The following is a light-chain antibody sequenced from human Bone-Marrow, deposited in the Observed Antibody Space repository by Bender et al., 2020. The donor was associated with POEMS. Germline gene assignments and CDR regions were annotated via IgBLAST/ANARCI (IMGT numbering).Light chain of an antibody. J-gene: IGLJ2*01. V-gene: IGLV1-47*02. Sequence: QPVLTQPPSSSGTPGQTVTISCTGSSSNIGTNEVTWYCQVTGAAPRLLIYGDHQRPSDVSYRFSGSKSGNTASLTGSGLRAEDEADYYCSSYAGTNNVIFGGGTKVTVL. CDR3: SSYAGTNNVI. CDR1: SSNIGTNE. CDR2: GDH.